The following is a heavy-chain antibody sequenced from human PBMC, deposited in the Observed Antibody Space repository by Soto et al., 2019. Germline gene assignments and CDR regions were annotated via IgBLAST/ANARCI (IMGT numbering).Heavy chain of an antibody. J-gene: IGHJ1*01. CDR1: GGSFSGYY. CDR2: INHSGST. CDR3: ARVRRGGDSSGYYYYFQH. V-gene: IGHV4-34*01. D-gene: IGHD3-22*01. Sequence: PSETLSLTCAVYGGSFSGYYWSWIRQPPGKGLEWIGEINHSGSTNYNPSLKSRVTISVDTSKNQFSLKLSSVTAADTAVYYCARVRRGGDSSGYYYYFQHWGQGTLVPVSS.